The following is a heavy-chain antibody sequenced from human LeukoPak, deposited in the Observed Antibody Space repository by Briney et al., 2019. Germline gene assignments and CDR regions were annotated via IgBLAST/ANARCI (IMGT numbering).Heavy chain of an antibody. CDR2: FNLGGGT. CDR3: ARAYSSSWYFNWFDP. V-gene: IGHV4-34*01. Sequence: SETLSLTCAVYGGSFSGYYWSWIRQPPGRGLEWIGEFNLGGGTNYNPSLKSRLTILVDAAKSQVSLKLSSVTPADTAVYYCARAYSSSWYFNWFDPWGQGTLVTVSS. CDR1: GGSFSGYY. J-gene: IGHJ5*02. D-gene: IGHD6-13*01.